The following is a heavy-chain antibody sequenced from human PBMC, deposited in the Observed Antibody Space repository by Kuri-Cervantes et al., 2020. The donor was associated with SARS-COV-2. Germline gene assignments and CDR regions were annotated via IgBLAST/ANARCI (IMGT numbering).Heavy chain of an antibody. CDR1: GFTFSSYW. CDR2: IKQDGSEK. CDR3: ARWGVYYFDY. Sequence: GESLKISCAASGFTFSSYWMSWVRQAPGKGLEWVANIKQDGSEKYYVDSVKGRFTISRDNAKNSLYLQMNSLRAEDAAVYYYARWGVYYFDYWGQGTLVTVSS. J-gene: IGHJ4*02. D-gene: IGHD3-16*01. V-gene: IGHV3-7*01.